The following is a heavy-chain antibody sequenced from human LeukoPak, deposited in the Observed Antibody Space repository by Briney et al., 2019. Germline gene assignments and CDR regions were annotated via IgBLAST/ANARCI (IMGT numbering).Heavy chain of an antibody. D-gene: IGHD2-15*01. Sequence: SETLSLTCTVSGGSISSYYWSWIRQPPGKGLEWIGYIYYSGSTNYNPSLKSRVTISVDTSKNQFSLKLSSVTAADTAVYYCARDRGRGAALDYWGQGTLVTVSS. J-gene: IGHJ4*02. V-gene: IGHV4-59*01. CDR2: IYYSGST. CDR3: ARDRGRGAALDY. CDR1: GGSISSYY.